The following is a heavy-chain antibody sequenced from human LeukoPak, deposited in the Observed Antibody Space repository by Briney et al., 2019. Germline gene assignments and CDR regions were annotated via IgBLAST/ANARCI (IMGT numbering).Heavy chain of an antibody. D-gene: IGHD3-10*01. J-gene: IGHJ4*02. Sequence: PSETLSLTCAVYGGSFSGYYWSWIRQPPGKGLEWIGEINHSGSTNYNPSLKSRVTISVDTSKNQFSLKLSSVTAADTAVYYCARPIYYYGSGSFAYWGQGTLVTGSS. CDR1: GGSFSGYY. CDR2: INHSGST. V-gene: IGHV4-34*01. CDR3: ARPIYYYGSGSFAY.